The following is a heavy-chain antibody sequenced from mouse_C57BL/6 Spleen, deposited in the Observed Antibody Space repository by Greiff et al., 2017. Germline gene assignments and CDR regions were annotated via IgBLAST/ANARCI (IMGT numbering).Heavy chain of an antibody. CDR1: GFSLTSYA. J-gene: IGHJ3*01. Sequence: VKLVESGPGLVAPSQSLSITCTVSGFSLTSYAISWVRQPPGKGLEWLGVIWTGGGTNYNSALKSRLSISKDNSKSQVFLKMNSLQTDDTARYYWGRNLGYGNAWFAYWGQGTLVTVSA. CDR3: GRNLGYGNAWFAY. D-gene: IGHD2-10*02. CDR2: IWTGGGT. V-gene: IGHV2-9-1*01.